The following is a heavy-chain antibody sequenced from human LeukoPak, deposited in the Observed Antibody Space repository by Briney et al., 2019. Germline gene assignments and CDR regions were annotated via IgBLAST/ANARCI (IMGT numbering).Heavy chain of an antibody. V-gene: IGHV1-2*02. Sequence: AASVKVSCKASGYTFTGHWMHWVRQAPGQGLEWMGWINPNSGDTSYAQKFQGRVTMTRDTSISTAYMDLTRLTSDDTAVYYCASKAWDHQERPSFDYWGQGTLVTVSS. CDR3: ASKAWDHQERPSFDY. D-gene: IGHD1-26*01. CDR2: INPNSGDT. J-gene: IGHJ4*02. CDR1: GYTFTGHW.